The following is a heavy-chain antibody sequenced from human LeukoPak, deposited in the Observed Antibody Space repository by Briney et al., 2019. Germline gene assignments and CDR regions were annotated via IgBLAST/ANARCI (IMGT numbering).Heavy chain of an antibody. J-gene: IGHJ4*02. V-gene: IGHV4-59*01. CDR3: ARGRIGGPKAPFDY. CDR2: INESGST. D-gene: IGHD3-16*01. Sequence: SGTLSLTCPASAGALSNYSWSWIRQPPGKGLEWIGPINESGSTTYNPSLKSRVTISVDTSKNQFSLKVTSVTAADTAVYYCARGRIGGPKAPFDYWGQGTLVTVSS. CDR1: AGALSNYS.